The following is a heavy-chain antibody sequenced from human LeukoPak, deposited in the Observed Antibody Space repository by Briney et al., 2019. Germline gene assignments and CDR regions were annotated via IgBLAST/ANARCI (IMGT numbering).Heavy chain of an antibody. CDR2: IYYSGNT. CDR3: ARHCSGGSCYSDFDY. V-gene: IGHV4-59*05. D-gene: IGHD2-15*01. J-gene: IGHJ4*02. CDR1: GGSISNYY. Sequence: SETLSLTCTVSGGSISNYYWSWIRQPPGKGLEWIGSIYYSGNTYYSPSLKSRVTLSVDTSKNQFSLKLSSVTAADTAVYYCARHCSGGSCYSDFDYWGQGTLVTVSS.